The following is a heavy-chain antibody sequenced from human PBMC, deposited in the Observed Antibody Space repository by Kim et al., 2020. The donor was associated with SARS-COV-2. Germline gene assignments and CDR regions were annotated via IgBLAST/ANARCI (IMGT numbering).Heavy chain of an antibody. V-gene: IGHV3-74*01. CDR2: INSDGSST. J-gene: IGHJ6*02. CDR1: GFTFSSYW. Sequence: GGSLRLSCAASGFTFSSYWMHWVRQAPGKGLVWVSRINSDGSSTSYADSVKGRFTISRDNAKNTLYLQMNSLRAEDTAVYYCARGVVTMVRGVIKYYYGMDVWGQGTTVTVSS. D-gene: IGHD3-10*01. CDR3: ARGVVTMVRGVIKYYYGMDV.